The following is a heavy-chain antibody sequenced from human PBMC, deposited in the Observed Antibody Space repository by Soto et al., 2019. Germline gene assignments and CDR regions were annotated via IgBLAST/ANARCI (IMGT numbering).Heavy chain of an antibody. J-gene: IGHJ4*02. D-gene: IGHD5-18*01. CDR3: ALRPRGHSYHFDY. V-gene: IGHV2-5*02. Sequence: QITLKESGPTLVKPTQTLTLSCTFSGFSLTTRGVGVGWIRQPPGKALERLALIYWDDDAGYSPSLKSRLTSTQDASKNQVVLTMTTMAPVDTATYYCALRPRGHSYHFDYWGQGTLVTVSS. CDR1: GFSLTTRGVG. CDR2: IYWDDDA.